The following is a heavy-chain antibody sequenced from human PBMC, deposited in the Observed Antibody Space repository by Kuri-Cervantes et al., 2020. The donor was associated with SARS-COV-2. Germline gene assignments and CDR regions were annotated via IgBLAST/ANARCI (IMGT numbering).Heavy chain of an antibody. V-gene: IGHV1-3*01. CDR2: ITPGNGNT. D-gene: IGHD3-22*01. CDR3: ERSAAFYYDSSGYYYASANFQH. Sequence: ASVKVSCNASGYSCTMYPMNWLRQAHGQRLEWLGWITPGNGNTKHSQKFQNRVTITRDTTASTAYVALSSMRSEDTAVYYCERSAAFYYDSSGYYYASANFQHWGQGTLVTVSS. CDR1: GYSCTMYP. J-gene: IGHJ1*01.